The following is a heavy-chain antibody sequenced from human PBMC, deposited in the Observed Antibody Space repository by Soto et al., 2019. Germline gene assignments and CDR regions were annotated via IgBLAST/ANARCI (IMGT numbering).Heavy chain of an antibody. D-gene: IGHD4-17*01. V-gene: IGHV3-33*01. Sequence: QVQLVESGGGVVQPGRSLRLSCAASGFTFSSYGIHWVRQAPGKGLEWVPIIWYDGSNKYYADSVKGRFTISRDNSKNTVYLQMNSLRAEDTAVYYCARGSTVTEAFDIWGQGTMVTVSS. CDR2: IWYDGSNK. CDR3: ARGSTVTEAFDI. CDR1: GFTFSSYG. J-gene: IGHJ3*02.